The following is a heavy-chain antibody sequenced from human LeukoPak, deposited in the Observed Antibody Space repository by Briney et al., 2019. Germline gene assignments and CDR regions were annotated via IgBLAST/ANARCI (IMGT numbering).Heavy chain of an antibody. CDR3: ARGDDSGYYDYFDY. J-gene: IGHJ4*02. V-gene: IGHV3-48*01. CDR1: GFTFSSNS. CDR2: VSSSGSTI. Sequence: GGSLRLSCAASGFTFSSNSMNWVRRTPGKGLEWVSYVSSSGSTIHYAASVKGRFTISRDFSKNTVFLHMNSLRAEDTAMYYCARGDDSGYYDYFDYWGQGALVTVSS. D-gene: IGHD3-22*01.